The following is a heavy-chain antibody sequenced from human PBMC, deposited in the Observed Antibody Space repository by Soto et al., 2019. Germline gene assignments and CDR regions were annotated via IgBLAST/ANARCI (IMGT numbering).Heavy chain of an antibody. CDR3: ANDYDILTGADYYYYGMDV. CDR1: GFTFSSYA. V-gene: IGHV3-23*01. D-gene: IGHD3-9*01. CDR2: ISGSGGST. J-gene: IGHJ6*02. Sequence: HPGGSLRLSCAASGFTFSSYAMSWVRQAPGKGLEWVSAISGSGGSTYYADSVKGRFTISRDNSKNTLYLRMNSLRAEDTAVYYCANDYDILTGADYYYYGMDVWGQGTTVTVSS.